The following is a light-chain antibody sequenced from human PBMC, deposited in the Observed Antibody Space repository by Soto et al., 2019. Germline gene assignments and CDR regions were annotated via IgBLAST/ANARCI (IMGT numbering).Light chain of an antibody. CDR3: QQYNTGPQS. CDR2: GAS. CDR1: QSVSSN. J-gene: IGKJ2*01. Sequence: EIVMTQSPATLSVSPGERATLSCRASQSVSSNLAWYQQKPGQAPRLLIYGASTRATGIPARFSGSGSGTEFTLAISSLESEDFAVYYCQQYNTGPQSFGQGTKLELK. V-gene: IGKV3-15*01.